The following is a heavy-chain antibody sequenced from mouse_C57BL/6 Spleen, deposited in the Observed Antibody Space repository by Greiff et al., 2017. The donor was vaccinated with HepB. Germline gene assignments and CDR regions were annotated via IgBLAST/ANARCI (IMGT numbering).Heavy chain of an antibody. V-gene: IGHV1-26*01. Sequence: VQLQQSGPELVKPGASVKISCKASGYTFTDYYMNWVKQSHGKSLEWIGDINPNNGGTSYNQKFKGKATLTVDKSSSTAYMELRSLTSEDSAVYYCARGYDGYYDVWGTGTTVTVSS. J-gene: IGHJ1*03. CDR3: ARGYDGYYDV. CDR1: GYTFTDYY. D-gene: IGHD2-3*01. CDR2: INPNNGGT.